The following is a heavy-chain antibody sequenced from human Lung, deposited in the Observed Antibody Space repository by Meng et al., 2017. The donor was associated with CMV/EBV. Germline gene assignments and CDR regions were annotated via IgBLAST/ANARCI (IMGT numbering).Heavy chain of an antibody. CDR2: ISPYSGNT. V-gene: IGHV1-18*01. D-gene: IGHD1-1*01. Sequence: QVQLVQSGPEVKKPGXSVKVSCKTSGYPFTSYGSSWVRQATGQGLEWMGWISPYSGNTKYAQNLQGRVTLTTDTSTDTAYLELGSLIFDDTAVYYCARDPRYSDNWFRAGDFQQWGQGTLVTVSS. J-gene: IGHJ1*01. CDR1: GYPFTSYG. CDR3: ARDPRYSDNWFRAGDFQQ.